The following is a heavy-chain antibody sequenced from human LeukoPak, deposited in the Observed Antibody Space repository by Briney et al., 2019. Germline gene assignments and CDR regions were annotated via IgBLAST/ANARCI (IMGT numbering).Heavy chain of an antibody. Sequence: GGSLRLSCAASGFTLSGAWMHWVRQAPGKGLVWVSRINPDGTDTRYADSVKGRFTISRDDAKNTLYLHMNSLRAEDTAVYYCARISGPGLDEYFHLWGQGTLVTVSS. CDR2: INPDGTDT. CDR1: GFTLSGAW. CDR3: ARISGPGLDEYFHL. D-gene: IGHD3-10*01. V-gene: IGHV3-74*01. J-gene: IGHJ1*01.